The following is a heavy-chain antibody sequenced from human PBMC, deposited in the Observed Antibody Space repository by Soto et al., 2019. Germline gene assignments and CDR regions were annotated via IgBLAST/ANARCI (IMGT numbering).Heavy chain of an antibody. Sequence: EVQLLESGGGLVQPGGSLRLSCAASGFNFHSYAMSWVRQAPGKGLEWVSGIDGSGGSTFYADSVKGRFTISRDNSKTTLYLQMNSLRAEDTGVYCCAKERATVTTNDWGQGTLVTVYS. V-gene: IGHV3-23*01. D-gene: IGHD4-17*01. J-gene: IGHJ4*02. CDR3: AKERATVTTND. CDR1: GFNFHSYA. CDR2: IDGSGGST.